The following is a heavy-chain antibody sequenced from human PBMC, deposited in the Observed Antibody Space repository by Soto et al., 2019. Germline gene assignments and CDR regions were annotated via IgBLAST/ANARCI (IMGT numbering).Heavy chain of an antibody. V-gene: IGHV3-23*01. Sequence: EVQLLESGGGLVQPGGSLRLSCAASGFTFNAYAMSWVRQVPGRGLEWVSGISGSGGTTYYTDSVKGRSTISRDSSKNTLYLQINSLRAEDTALYYCVKGSGAYTLTTLSADLWGQGTLVTVSS. CDR3: VKGSGAYTLTTLSADL. D-gene: IGHD3-10*01. CDR1: GFTFNAYA. J-gene: IGHJ5*02. CDR2: ISGSGGTT.